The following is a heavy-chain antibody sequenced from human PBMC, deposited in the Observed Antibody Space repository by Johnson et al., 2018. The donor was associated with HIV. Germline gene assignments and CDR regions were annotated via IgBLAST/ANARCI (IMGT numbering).Heavy chain of an antibody. Sequence: QVQLVESGGGVVQPGRSLRLSCAASGFTFSSYAMHWVRQAPGKGLEWVAVISYDGSNKYYADSVKGRFTISRDNSKNTVYLQIHSLRAEDTAVYYCARGGGYSIAAPSDAFDIWGQGTMVTVSS. CDR1: GFTFSSYA. CDR2: ISYDGSNK. V-gene: IGHV3-30-3*01. J-gene: IGHJ3*02. CDR3: ARGGGYSIAAPSDAFDI. D-gene: IGHD6-6*01.